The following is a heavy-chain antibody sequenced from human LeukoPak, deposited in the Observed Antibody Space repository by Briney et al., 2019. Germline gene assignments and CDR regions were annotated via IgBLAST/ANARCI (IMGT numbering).Heavy chain of an antibody. Sequence: GGSLRLSCAASGFTFSNYGIHWVRQAPGKGLEWVAFIRYDGSDKYYAEFVKGRFTISRDSSKNTVYLQMNSLRDEDTAVYYCAKSPYRGGSSWTEFDYWGQGTLVTVSS. J-gene: IGHJ4*02. D-gene: IGHD6-13*01. CDR3: AKSPYRGGSSWTEFDY. CDR1: GFTFSNYG. V-gene: IGHV3-30*02. CDR2: IRYDGSDK.